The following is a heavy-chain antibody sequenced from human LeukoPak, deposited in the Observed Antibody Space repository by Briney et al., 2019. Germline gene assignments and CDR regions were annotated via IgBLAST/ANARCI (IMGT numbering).Heavy chain of an antibody. J-gene: IGHJ4*02. V-gene: IGHV4-31*03. CDR3: ARDRRGVNDY. Sequence: PSETLSLTCTVSGGSISSGGYYWSWIRQHPGKGLEWIGYIYYSGSTYYNPSLKSRVTISVDTSKNQFSLKLSSVTAADTAVHYCARDRRGVNDYWGQGTLVTVSS. D-gene: IGHD3-10*01. CDR1: GGSISSGGYY. CDR2: IYYSGST.